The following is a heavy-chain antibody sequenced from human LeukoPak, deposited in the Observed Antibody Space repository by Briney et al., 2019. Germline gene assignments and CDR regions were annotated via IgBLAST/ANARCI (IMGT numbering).Heavy chain of an antibody. J-gene: IGHJ6*02. D-gene: IGHD3-10*01. CDR1: GFTVSSNY. V-gene: IGHV3-53*04. CDR2: IYSGGST. CDR3: ASNVYYGSGSYYPLYYYYGMDV. Sequence: GGSLRLSCAASGFTVSSNYMSWVRQAPGKGLEWVSVIYSGGSTYYADSVKGRFTISRHNSKNTLYLQMNSLRAEDTAVYYCASNVYYGSGSYYPLYYYYGMDVWGQGTTVTVSS.